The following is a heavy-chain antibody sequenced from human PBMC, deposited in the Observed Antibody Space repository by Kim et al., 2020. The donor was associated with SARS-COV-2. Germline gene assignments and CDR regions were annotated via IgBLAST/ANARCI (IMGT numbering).Heavy chain of an antibody. J-gene: IGHJ4*02. CDR2: IYSGDSDT. D-gene: IGHD6-13*01. CDR3: ARTTAAAAFFDH. CDR1: GYSFTSYW. Sequence: GESLKISCKGSGYSFTSYWIGWVRQMPGKGLEWMGIIYSGDSDTRYSASFQGQVTISADKSIRTAYLQWSSLKASDTAMYYCARTTAAAAFFDHWGQGTLVTVSS. V-gene: IGHV5-51*01.